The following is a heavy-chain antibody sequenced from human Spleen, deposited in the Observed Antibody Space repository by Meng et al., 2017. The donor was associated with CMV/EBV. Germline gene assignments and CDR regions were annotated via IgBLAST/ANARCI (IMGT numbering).Heavy chain of an antibody. J-gene: IGHJ5*02. CDR3: ARFRVTSHRFDP. V-gene: IGHV4-4*02. Sequence: CAGSGGSISSTHWWSWVRQPTGKGLEWIGEVYHSGSTNYDPSLGSRVSISLDTSKNHFSLKLTSVTAADTAVYYCARFRVTSHRFDPWGQGALVTVSS. CDR1: GGSISSTHW. D-gene: IGHD3-3*01. CDR2: VYHSGST.